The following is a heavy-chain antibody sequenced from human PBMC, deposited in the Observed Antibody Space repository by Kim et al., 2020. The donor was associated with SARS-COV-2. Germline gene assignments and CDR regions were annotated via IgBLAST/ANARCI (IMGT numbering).Heavy chain of an antibody. V-gene: IGHV3-74*01. CDR3: ARGSLSQQAYWFDP. CDR2: INSDGRTT. Sequence: GGSLRLSCAASGFTFSSYWMHWVRQAPGKGLVWVSRINSDGRTTDYADSVEGRFNISRDNVKNTLYLQMNSLRAEDTAVYYCARGSLSQQAYWFDPWGQG. D-gene: IGHD2-15*01. CDR1: GFTFSSYW. J-gene: IGHJ5*02.